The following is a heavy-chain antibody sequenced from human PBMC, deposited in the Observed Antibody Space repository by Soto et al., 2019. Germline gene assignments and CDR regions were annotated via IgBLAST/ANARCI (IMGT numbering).Heavy chain of an antibody. D-gene: IGHD6-13*01. Sequence: GGSLRLSCAASGFTFSSYAMHWVRQAPGKGLEYVSAISSNGGSTYYANSVKGRFTISRDNSKNTLYLQMGSLRAEDMAVYYCARDTIAAAAFPWGQGTLVTVSS. V-gene: IGHV3-64*01. CDR3: ARDTIAAAAFP. J-gene: IGHJ5*02. CDR1: GFTFSSYA. CDR2: ISSNGGST.